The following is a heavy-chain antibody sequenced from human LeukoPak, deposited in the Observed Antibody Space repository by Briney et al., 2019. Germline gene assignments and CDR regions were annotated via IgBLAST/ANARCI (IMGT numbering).Heavy chain of an antibody. D-gene: IGHD3-10*01. J-gene: IGHJ6*04. CDR3: AIQNPGRLLWFGEPVSTPLLDV. Sequence: GASVKVSCKASGGTFSSYAISWVRQAPGQGLEWMGRIIPIFGTANYAQKFQGRVTITTDESTSTAYMELSSLRSEDTAVYYCAIQNPGRLLWFGEPVSTPLLDVWGKGTTVTVSS. CDR2: IIPIFGTA. CDR1: GGTFSSYA. V-gene: IGHV1-69*05.